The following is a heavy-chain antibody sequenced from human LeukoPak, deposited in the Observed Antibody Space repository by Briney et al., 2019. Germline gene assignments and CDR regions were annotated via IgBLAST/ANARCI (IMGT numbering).Heavy chain of an antibody. CDR1: GGSISSYY. CDR3: ARGFYDSSGYWMTPFDY. J-gene: IGHJ4*02. CDR2: IYYSGST. Sequence: PSETPSLTCTVSGGSISSYYWGWIRQPPGKGLEWIGYIYYSGSTNYNPSLKSRVTISVDTSKNQFSLKLSSVTAADTAVYYCARGFYDSSGYWMTPFDYWGQGTLVTVSS. V-gene: IGHV4-59*01. D-gene: IGHD3-22*01.